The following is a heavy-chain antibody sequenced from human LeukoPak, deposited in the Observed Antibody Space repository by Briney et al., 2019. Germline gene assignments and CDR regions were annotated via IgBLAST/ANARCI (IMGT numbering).Heavy chain of an antibody. CDR1: GFTFSNYA. V-gene: IGHV3-23*01. CDR3: AKWGDYDVLTGYYVSDY. Sequence: VASLRLSCVASGFTFSNYAMSWVRQAPGKGLEWVSAITGSGGNTYYADSVKGRFTISRDNSKNTVFLQMNSLRAEDTAVYYCAKWGDYDVLTGYYVSDYWGQGTLVTVSS. CDR2: ITGSGGNT. D-gene: IGHD3-9*01. J-gene: IGHJ4*02.